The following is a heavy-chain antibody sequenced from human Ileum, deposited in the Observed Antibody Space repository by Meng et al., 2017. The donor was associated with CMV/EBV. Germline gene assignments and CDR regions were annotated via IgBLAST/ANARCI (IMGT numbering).Heavy chain of an antibody. Sequence: SCAASGFTFSSYWMSWVRQAPGKGLEWVANIKQDGSEKYYVDSVKGRFTISRDNAKNSLYLQMNSLRAEDTAVYYCARDGEQLALDYWGQGTLVTVSS. D-gene: IGHD6-6*01. CDR3: ARDGEQLALDY. CDR2: IKQDGSEK. V-gene: IGHV3-7*01. J-gene: IGHJ4*02. CDR1: GFTFSSYW.